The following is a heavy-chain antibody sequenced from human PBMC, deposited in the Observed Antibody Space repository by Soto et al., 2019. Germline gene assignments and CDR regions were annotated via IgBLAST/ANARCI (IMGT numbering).Heavy chain of an antibody. Sequence: EVQLVESGGGLVRPGGSLRLSCAASGFTFSYYWMHWVRQAPGKGLVWVSRIHSDGSSTTYADFVKGRFIISRDNARNTMDWQMNSVRVEDTAVYYCARGDRGAFDLWGQGTVVTVSS. D-gene: IGHD1-26*01. V-gene: IGHV3-74*01. CDR2: IHSDGSST. J-gene: IGHJ3*01. CDR1: GFTFSYYW. CDR3: ARGDRGAFDL.